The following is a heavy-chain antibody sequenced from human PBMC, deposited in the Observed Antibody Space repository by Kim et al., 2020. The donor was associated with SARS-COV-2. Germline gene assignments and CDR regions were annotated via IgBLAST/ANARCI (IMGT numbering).Heavy chain of an antibody. CDR2: IYADGST. CDR1: GFTVTNNY. V-gene: IGHV3-66*01. CDR3: AGTMVVIRLSDYFGY. J-gene: IGHJ4*02. Sequence: GGSLRLSCAASGFTVTNNYMSWVRQAPGKGLEWVSLIYADGSTYYADSVKGRFTISRDNSRNTPFLQMNSLRAEDTAVYYFAGTMVVIRLSDYFGYWGQG. D-gene: IGHD3-22*01.